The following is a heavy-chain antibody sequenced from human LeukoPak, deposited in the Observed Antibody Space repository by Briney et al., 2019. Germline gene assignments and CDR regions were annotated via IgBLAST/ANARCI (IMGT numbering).Heavy chain of an antibody. D-gene: IGHD2-2*02. Sequence: SETLSLTCTVSGYSISSGYYWGWIRQPPGKGLEWIGSIYHSGSTYYNPSLKSRVTISVDTSKNQFSLKLSSVTAADTAVYYCSRDIVVVPAAIHWVDPCGQGTLVTVSS. J-gene: IGHJ5*02. CDR3: SRDIVVVPAAIHWVDP. CDR1: GYSISSGYY. V-gene: IGHV4-38-2*02. CDR2: IYHSGST.